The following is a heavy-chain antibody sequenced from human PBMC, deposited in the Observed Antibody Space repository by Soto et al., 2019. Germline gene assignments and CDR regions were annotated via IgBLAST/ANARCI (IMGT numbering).Heavy chain of an antibody. CDR3: AKDKGDERFWGYYDY. CDR1: GVTFSGYA. J-gene: IGHJ4*02. CDR2: ISGSGGAT. D-gene: IGHD1-1*01. V-gene: IGHV3-23*01. Sequence: GGSLRLSCAASGVTFSGYAMNWVRQAPGKGLEWVSAISGSGGATYYADPVKGRFTISRDNSKNTLYLQMNSPRAEDTAIYYYAKDKGDERFWGYYDYWGQIPLVTVSS.